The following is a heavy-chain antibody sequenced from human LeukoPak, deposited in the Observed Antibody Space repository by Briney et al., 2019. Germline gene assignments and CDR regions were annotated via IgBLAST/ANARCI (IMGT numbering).Heavy chain of an antibody. CDR2: INPNSGGT. D-gene: IGHD3-10*01. CDR3: ARGPSVLLWFGELLYFDY. V-gene: IGHV1-2*02. Sequence: ASVKVSCKASGYTFTGYYMHWVRQAPGQGLEWMGWINPNSGGTNYAQKFQGRVTMTRDTSISTAYMELSRLRSDDTAVYYCARGPSVLLWFGELLYFDYWGQGTLVTVSS. J-gene: IGHJ4*02. CDR1: GYTFTGYY.